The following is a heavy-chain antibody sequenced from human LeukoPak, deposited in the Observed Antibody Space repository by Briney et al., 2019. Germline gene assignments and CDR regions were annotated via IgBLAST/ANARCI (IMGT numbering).Heavy chain of an antibody. CDR1: GFTFSDHY. D-gene: IGHD3-22*01. CDR2: TRNKANSYTT. V-gene: IGHV3-72*01. J-gene: IGHJ4*02. Sequence: GGSLRLSCAASGFTFSDHYMDWVRQAPGKGLEWVGRTRNKANSYTTEYAASVKGRFTISRDDSKNSLYLQMNSLKTEDTAVYYCAREDYYDSGSNDYWGQGTLVTVSS. CDR3: AREDYYDSGSNDY.